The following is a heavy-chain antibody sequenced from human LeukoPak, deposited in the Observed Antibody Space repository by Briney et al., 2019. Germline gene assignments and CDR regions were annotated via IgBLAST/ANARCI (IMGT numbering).Heavy chain of an antibody. J-gene: IGHJ4*02. V-gene: IGHV3-66*04. Sequence: PGGSLRLSCAASGFTVSSNYMSWVRQAPGKGLEWVSVIYSGGSTYYADSVKGRFTISRDNAKNSLYLQMNSLRAEDTAVYYCARRGIGGYDFDYWGQGTLVTVSS. CDR2: IYSGGST. CDR3: ARRGIGGYDFDY. CDR1: GFTVSSNY. D-gene: IGHD5-12*01.